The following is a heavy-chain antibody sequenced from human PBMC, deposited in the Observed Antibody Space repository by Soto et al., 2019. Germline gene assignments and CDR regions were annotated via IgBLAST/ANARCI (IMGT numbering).Heavy chain of an antibody. V-gene: IGHV4-34*01. Sequence: SETLSLTCAVYGGSFSGYYWSWIRQPPGKGLEWIGEINHSGSTNYNPSLKSRVTISVDTSKNQFSLKLSSVTAADTAVYYCARVSPTPYYYDSSGYSSWFDPWGQGTLVTVSS. CDR2: INHSGST. CDR1: GGSFSGYY. CDR3: ARVSPTPYYYDSSGYSSWFDP. J-gene: IGHJ5*02. D-gene: IGHD3-22*01.